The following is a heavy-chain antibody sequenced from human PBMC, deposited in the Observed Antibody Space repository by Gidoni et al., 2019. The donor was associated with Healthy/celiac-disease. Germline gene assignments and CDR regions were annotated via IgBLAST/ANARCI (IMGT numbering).Heavy chain of an antibody. V-gene: IGHV4-34*01. CDR2: INHSGST. CDR1: GGSFSGYY. J-gene: IGHJ6*02. D-gene: IGHD3-9*01. Sequence: QVQLQQWGAGLLKSSETLSLTCAVYGGSFSGYYWSWIRQPPGKGLEWIGEINHSGSTNYNPSLKSRVTISVDTSKNQCSLKLSSVTAADTAVYYCARVDILARPKTSGLRVTAIYYYYGMDVWGQGTTVTVSS. CDR3: ARVDILARPKTSGLRVTAIYYYYGMDV.